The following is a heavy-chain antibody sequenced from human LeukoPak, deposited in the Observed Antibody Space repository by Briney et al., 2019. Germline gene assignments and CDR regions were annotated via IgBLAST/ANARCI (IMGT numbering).Heavy chain of an antibody. CDR2: VYYTGST. J-gene: IGHJ1*01. CDR1: GGSISSYY. D-gene: IGHD3-22*01. Sequence: SETLSLTCTVSGGSISSYYWSWVRQPPGKGLEWIGFVYYTGSTNYGPSLKSRVTISVDTSKNQFSLKLRSVTAADTAVYYCARVVQSTDSSGFYLPEYFQHWGQGTLVTVSS. V-gene: IGHV4-59*01. CDR3: ARVVQSTDSSGFYLPEYFQH.